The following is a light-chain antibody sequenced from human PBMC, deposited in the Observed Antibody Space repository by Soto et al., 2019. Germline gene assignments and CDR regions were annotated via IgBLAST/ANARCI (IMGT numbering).Light chain of an antibody. J-gene: IGLJ3*02. CDR1: SSDVGGYNY. CDR3: SSYTTSSTWV. V-gene: IGLV2-14*01. CDR2: DVS. Sequence: QSALTQPASVSGSPGQSITISCTGTSSDVGGYNYVSWFQQDPGKAPKLMIYDVSDRPSGASRRFSGSKSGNTASLTISGLQAEDEADYYCSSYTTSSTWVFGGGTQLTVL.